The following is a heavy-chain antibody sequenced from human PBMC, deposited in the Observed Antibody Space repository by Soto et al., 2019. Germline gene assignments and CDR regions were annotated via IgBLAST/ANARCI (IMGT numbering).Heavy chain of an antibody. CDR2: IYYSGST. D-gene: IGHD4-17*01. Sequence: SETLSLTCTVSGGSISNGGYYWSWIRQHPGKGLEWIGYIYYSGSTYYNPSLGSRITISVDTSKNQFSLKLSSVTAADTAVYYCATSPVTDQFDYWGQGTLVTVSS. CDR1: GGSISNGGYY. V-gene: IGHV4-31*03. CDR3: ATSPVTDQFDY. J-gene: IGHJ4*02.